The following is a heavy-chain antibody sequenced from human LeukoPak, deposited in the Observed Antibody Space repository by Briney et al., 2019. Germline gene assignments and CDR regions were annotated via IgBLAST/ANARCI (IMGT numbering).Heavy chain of an antibody. V-gene: IGHV4-39*01. J-gene: IGHJ4*02. D-gene: IGHD6-13*01. Sequence: SETLSLTCTVSGGSISSSSYYWDWIRQPPGKGLEWIGTIFYSGTTSYSPSLKSRVTISVDMSRNQFSLKLNSVTAADTAIYYCARRRIAAIDYWGQGTLVTVSS. CDR3: ARRRIAAIDY. CDR1: GGSISSSSYY. CDR2: IFYSGTT.